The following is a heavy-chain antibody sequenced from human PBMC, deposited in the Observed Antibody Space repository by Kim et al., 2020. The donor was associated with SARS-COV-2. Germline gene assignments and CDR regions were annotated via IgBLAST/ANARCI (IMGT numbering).Heavy chain of an antibody. J-gene: IGHJ6*02. V-gene: IGHV3-11*05. D-gene: IGHD3-10*01. CDR2: ISSSSSYT. CDR1: GFTFSDYY. CDR3: ARDFNNWAAWFGNYYYYGMDV. Sequence: GGSLRLSCAASGFTFSDYYMSWIRQAPGKGLEWVSYISSSSSYTNYADSVKGRFTISRDNAKNSLYLQMNSLRAEDTAVYYCARDFNNWAAWFGNYYYYGMDVWGQGTTVTVYS.